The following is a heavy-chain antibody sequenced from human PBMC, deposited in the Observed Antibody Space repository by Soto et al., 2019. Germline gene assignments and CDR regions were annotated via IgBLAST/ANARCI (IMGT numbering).Heavy chain of an antibody. Sequence: PGGSLRLSCAASGFTLSSHAINWVRQAPGKGLEWVSFLSSCICYIYYADSVKGLFTISRDNAKNSLFLQMNSLRAEDTAVYYCARSSDYNYYFDYWGQGALVTVS. V-gene: IGHV3-21*01. CDR2: LSSCICYI. CDR1: GFTLSSHA. J-gene: IGHJ4*02. CDR3: ARSSDYNYYFDY. D-gene: IGHD3-22*01.